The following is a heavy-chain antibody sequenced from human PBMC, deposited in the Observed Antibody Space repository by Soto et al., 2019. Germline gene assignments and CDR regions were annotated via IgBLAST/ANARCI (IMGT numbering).Heavy chain of an antibody. CDR3: AHPGDYDILTGSPPGDY. D-gene: IGHD3-9*01. CDR1: GFTFSDYY. J-gene: IGHJ4*02. V-gene: IGHV3-11*01. CDR2: ISSSGSTI. Sequence: GGSLRLSCAASGFTFSDYYMSWIRQAPGKGLEWVSYISSSGSTIYYADSVKGRFTISRDNAKNSLYLQMNSLRAEDTAVYYCAHPGDYDILTGSPPGDYWGQGTLVTVSS.